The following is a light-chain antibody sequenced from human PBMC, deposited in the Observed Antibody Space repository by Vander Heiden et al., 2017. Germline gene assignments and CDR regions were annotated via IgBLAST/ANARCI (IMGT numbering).Light chain of an antibody. V-gene: IGKV2-28*01. CDR1: HSLMHRDVYKY. CDR3: RQDLQSPFT. CDR2: LGS. J-gene: IGKJ3*01. Sequence: DSVLTQSPLYLHVTLGEPASISCKASHSLMHRDVYKYLDWYQQKPGQSPQLLIYLGSNLPTGVPDRFSGSGSGRDFTLNIARVEAEDVGIYYCRQDLQSPFTFGHGTKVDIK.